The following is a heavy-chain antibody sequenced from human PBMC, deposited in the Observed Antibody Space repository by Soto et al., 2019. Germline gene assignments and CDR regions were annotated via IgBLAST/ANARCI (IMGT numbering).Heavy chain of an antibody. D-gene: IGHD2-2*01. J-gene: IGHJ4*02. V-gene: IGHV3-30-3*01. CDR2: ISYDGSNK. CDR1: GFTFSSYA. Sequence: EGSLRLSCAASGFTFSSYAMHWVRQAPGKGLEWVAVISYDGSNKYYADSVKGRFTISRDNSKNTLYLQMNSLRAEDTAVYYCARESSRYHVWGQGTLVTVSS. CDR3: ARESSRYHV.